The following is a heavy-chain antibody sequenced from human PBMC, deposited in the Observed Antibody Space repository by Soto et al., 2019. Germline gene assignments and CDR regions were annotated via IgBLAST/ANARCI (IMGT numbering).Heavy chain of an antibody. CDR1: GGTFSSYA. CDR3: ASSYGSGDNWFDP. V-gene: IGHV1-69*05. D-gene: IGHD3-10*01. Sequence: QVQLVQSGAEVKKPGSSVKVSCKASGGTFSSYAISWVRQAPGQGLEWMGGIIPIFGTANYAQKFQGRVTXTXDXXTRKAYMELSSLRSEDTAVYYCASSYGSGDNWFDPWGQGTLVTVSS. J-gene: IGHJ5*02. CDR2: IIPIFGTA.